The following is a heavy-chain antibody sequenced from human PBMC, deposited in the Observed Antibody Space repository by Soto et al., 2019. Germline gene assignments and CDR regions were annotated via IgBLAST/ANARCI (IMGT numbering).Heavy chain of an antibody. D-gene: IGHD3-10*01. CDR1: GFTFDDYA. CDR3: AKDMGLGVRGVITDYYGMDV. J-gene: IGHJ6*02. Sequence: PGVSLRLSCAASGFTFDDYAMHWVRQAPGKGLEWVSGISWNSGSIGYADSVKGRFTISRDNAKNSLYLQMNSLRAEDTALYYCAKDMGLGVRGVITDYYGMDVWGQGTTVTVSS. CDR2: ISWNSGSI. V-gene: IGHV3-9*01.